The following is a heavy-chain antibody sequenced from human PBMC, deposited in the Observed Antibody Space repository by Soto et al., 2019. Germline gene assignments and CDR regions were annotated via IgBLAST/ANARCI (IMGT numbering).Heavy chain of an antibody. J-gene: IGHJ4*02. CDR3: AKVHTDSTSDNYFDY. D-gene: IGHD2-2*01. V-gene: IGHV3-23*01. Sequence: EVQLLESGGGLVQPGGSLRLSCAASGFTFSSYAMNWVRQAPGKGLEWVSSISGSGATTYYADSVKGRFTISRDNSKNTLHLHMNSLRAEDTALFFCAKVHTDSTSDNYFDYWGQGTLVTVSS. CDR2: ISGSGATT. CDR1: GFTFSSYA.